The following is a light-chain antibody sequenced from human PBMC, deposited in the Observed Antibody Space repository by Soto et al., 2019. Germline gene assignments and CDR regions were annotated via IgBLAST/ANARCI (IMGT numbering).Light chain of an antibody. J-gene: IGKJ1*01. CDR3: QQGYTTVWT. V-gene: IGKV1-39*01. Sequence: DIQMTQSPSSLSASVGDRVTITCRASQSISSYLNWYQQKPGTAPKLLIHASSILQSGVPSRFSGSGSGTDFTLTISSLQPEDFATYYCQQGYTTVWTFGQGTKVEIK. CDR2: ASS. CDR1: QSISSY.